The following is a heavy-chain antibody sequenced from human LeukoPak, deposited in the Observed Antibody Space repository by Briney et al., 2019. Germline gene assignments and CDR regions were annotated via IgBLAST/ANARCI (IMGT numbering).Heavy chain of an antibody. CDR3: ARSGSSDY. V-gene: IGHV3-30*04. CDR1: GFTFSSYA. CDR2: ISYDGSNK. D-gene: IGHD1-26*01. J-gene: IGHJ4*02. Sequence: GRSLRLSCAASGFTFSSYAMHWVRQAPGKGLEWVAVISYDGSNKYYADSVKGRFTISRDNSKNMLYLQMNSLRAEDTAVYYCARSGSSDYWGQGTLVTVSS.